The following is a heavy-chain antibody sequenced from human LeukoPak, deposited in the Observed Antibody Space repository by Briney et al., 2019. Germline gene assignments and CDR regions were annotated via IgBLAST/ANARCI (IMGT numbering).Heavy chain of an antibody. V-gene: IGHV4-61*02. D-gene: IGHD2-2*02. Sequence: SETLSLSCAVSGYSINTDNYDWSWIRQPAGKGLEWIGRIYSSGSNSCNPSLKSRVTMSIDKSKNQFSQDLISLTAADTAVYYCAGSGPCSSASCYNRFDPWGQGTLVTVSS. J-gene: IGHJ5*02. CDR3: AGSGPCSSASCYNRFDP. CDR2: IYSSGSN. CDR1: GYSINTDNYD.